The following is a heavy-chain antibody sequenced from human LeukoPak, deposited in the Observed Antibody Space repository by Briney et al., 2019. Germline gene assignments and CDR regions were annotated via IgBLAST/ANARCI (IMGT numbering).Heavy chain of an antibody. CDR1: GFIFSDYW. Sequence: PGGSLRLSCAASGFIFSDYWRTWVRQAPGKGLEWVANIKEDGSEKNYVDSVKGRFTISRDNAKNSLYLQMNSLRAEDTAVYYCARSRGGSYWGQGTLVTVSS. J-gene: IGHJ4*02. CDR3: ARSRGGSY. CDR2: IKEDGSEK. D-gene: IGHD1-26*01. V-gene: IGHV3-7*01.